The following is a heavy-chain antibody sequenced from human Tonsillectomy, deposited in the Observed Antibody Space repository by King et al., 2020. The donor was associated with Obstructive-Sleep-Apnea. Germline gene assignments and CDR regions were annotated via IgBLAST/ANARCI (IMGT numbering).Heavy chain of an antibody. CDR1: GFTFSRYT. J-gene: IGHJ6*02. CDR2: ISSSGGYI. Sequence: VQLVESGGGLVKPGGSLRLSCAASGFTFSRYTMNWVRQAPGKGLEWVSSISSSGGYIYYADSMKGRLTISIDNAKNSLYLQMNSLRAEDTAVYFCAREGAPMVRGVYYYYGMDVWGQGTTVTVSS. D-gene: IGHD3-10*01. CDR3: AREGAPMVRGVYYYYGMDV. V-gene: IGHV3-21*01.